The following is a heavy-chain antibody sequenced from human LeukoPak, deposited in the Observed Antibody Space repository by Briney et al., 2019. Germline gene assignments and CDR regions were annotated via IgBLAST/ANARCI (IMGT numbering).Heavy chain of an antibody. J-gene: IGHJ5*02. Sequence: MSSETLSLPCTVSGFSFSGNYGSWVRQAPGKGLEWIGYIFYTGSTVYNPSLQSRVTILLDESKNQSSLKQSTVSRADTTLYYFGRDYCTSTTCPHWFDPWGQGTLVTVSS. D-gene: IGHD2-2*01. V-gene: IGHV4-59*01. CDR2: IFYTGST. CDR3: GRDYCTSTTCPHWFDP. CDR1: GFSFSGNY.